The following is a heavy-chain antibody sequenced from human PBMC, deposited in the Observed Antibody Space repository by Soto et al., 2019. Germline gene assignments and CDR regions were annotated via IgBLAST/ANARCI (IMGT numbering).Heavy chain of an antibody. CDR3: ARDFAYFDS. CDR1: GGSFKSGSYS. Sequence: LSLTCTVSGGSFKSGSYSWSWIRQPPGKGLEWIGYVYHTGRTSHNPSLKSRVSISMDTSKNQFSLNLDSVTAADTAVYFCARDFAYFDSWGQGTLVTVSS. CDR2: VYHTGRT. V-gene: IGHV4-61*01. J-gene: IGHJ4*02. D-gene: IGHD3-3*01.